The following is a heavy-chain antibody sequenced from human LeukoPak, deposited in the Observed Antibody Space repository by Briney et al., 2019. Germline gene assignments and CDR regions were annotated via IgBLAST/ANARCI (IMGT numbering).Heavy chain of an antibody. CDR1: GGSFSGYY. Sequence: SEILSLTCAVYGGSFSGYYWSWIRQPPGKGLEWIGEINHSGSTNYNPSLKSRVTISVDTSKNQFSLKLSSVTAADTAVYYCARGRTRFYYYYGMDVWGQGTTVTVSS. CDR2: INHSGST. D-gene: IGHD1-14*01. CDR3: ARGRTRFYYYYGMDV. J-gene: IGHJ6*02. V-gene: IGHV4-34*01.